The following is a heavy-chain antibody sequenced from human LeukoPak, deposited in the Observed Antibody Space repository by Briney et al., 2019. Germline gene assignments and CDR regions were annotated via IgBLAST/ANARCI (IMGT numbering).Heavy chain of an antibody. J-gene: IGHJ5*02. CDR3: ARAVAGYSYRTGGWFDP. Sequence: PSETLSLTCTVSGYSISSGYYWAWIRQPPGKELEGIGYIYYSGSTNYNPSLKSRVTISVDTSKNQFSLKLSSVTAADTAVYYCARAVAGYSYRTGGWFDPWGQGTLVTVSS. D-gene: IGHD5-18*01. CDR1: GYSISSGYY. V-gene: IGHV4-61*01. CDR2: IYYSGST.